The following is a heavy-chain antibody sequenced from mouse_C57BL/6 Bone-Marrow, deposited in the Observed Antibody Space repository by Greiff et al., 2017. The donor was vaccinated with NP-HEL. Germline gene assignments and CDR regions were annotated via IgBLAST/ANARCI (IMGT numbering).Heavy chain of an antibody. D-gene: IGHD2-5*01. V-gene: IGHV14-4*01. J-gene: IGHJ4*01. CDR1: GFNINDDY. CDR3: TTGVSNPYAMYY. Sequence: VQLQQSGAELVRPGASVKLSCTVSGFNINDDYMHWVKQRPEQGLEWIGCLYPENGATDYASKFPGTATLPADTSSNTAYLQLSSLTSEDTAVYYCTTGVSNPYAMYYWDRGNSATVS. CDR2: LYPENGAT.